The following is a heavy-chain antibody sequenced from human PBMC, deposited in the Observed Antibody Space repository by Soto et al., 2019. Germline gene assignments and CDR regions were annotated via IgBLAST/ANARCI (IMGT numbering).Heavy chain of an antibody. D-gene: IGHD6-6*01. CDR1: GYTITSYA. J-gene: IGHJ4*02. Sequence: ASVKVSCQASGYTITSYAMHWVRQAPGQRLEWMGWINAGNGNTKYSQKFQGRVTITRDTSASTAYMELSSLRSEDTAVYYCARVRGIAALDYWGQGTLVTVSS. V-gene: IGHV1-3*01. CDR3: ARVRGIAALDY. CDR2: INAGNGNT.